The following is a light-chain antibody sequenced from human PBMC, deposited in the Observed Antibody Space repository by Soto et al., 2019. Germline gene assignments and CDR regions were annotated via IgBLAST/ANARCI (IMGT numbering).Light chain of an antibody. V-gene: IGKV3-15*01. CDR2: GSS. Sequence: DIVMTQSPATLSVSPGDRATLSCRASQSVRSNLAWYQQKPGQAPRLLIYGSSTRATGIPARFSGSGSGTEFTLTITSLQSEDFALYYCQQYNDWWTFGQGTKVEIK. J-gene: IGKJ1*01. CDR3: QQYNDWWT. CDR1: QSVRSN.